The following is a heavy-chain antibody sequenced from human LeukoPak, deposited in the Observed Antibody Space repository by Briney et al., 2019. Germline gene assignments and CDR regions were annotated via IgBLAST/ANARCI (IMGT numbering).Heavy chain of an antibody. V-gene: IGHV4-4*07. CDR3: TTGGYSAWCDS. D-gene: IGHD1-1*01. CDR2: IDSSGTT. CDR1: DRSINTYF. Sequence: SETLSLTCSVSDRSINTYFWRWIRQPAGKGLEWIGRIDSSGTTSLNPSLKSRVTISQDKSKKQFSLKLSSVTAADTAVYYCTTGGYSAWCDSWGHGTQVIVSS. J-gene: IGHJ5*01.